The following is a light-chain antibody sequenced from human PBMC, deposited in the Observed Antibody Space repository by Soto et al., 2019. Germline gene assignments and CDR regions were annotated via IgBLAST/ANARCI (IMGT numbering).Light chain of an antibody. V-gene: IGKV3-11*01. Sequence: EIVLTQSPATLSLSPGERATLSCRASQSVSSHLAWYQQKPGQAPRLLIYEASKRATDIPARFSGSGSGADFTLTISRLEPEDFAVYYCQQRSNWPSTFGQGTKLEIK. CDR3: QQRSNWPST. J-gene: IGKJ2*02. CDR2: EAS. CDR1: QSVSSH.